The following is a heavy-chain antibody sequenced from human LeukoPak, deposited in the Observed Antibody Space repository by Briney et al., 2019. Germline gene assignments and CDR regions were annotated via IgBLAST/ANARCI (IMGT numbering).Heavy chain of an antibody. J-gene: IGHJ4*02. Sequence: TGGSLRLSCASSGFTFSSYEMNWVRQAPGKGLEWVSYISSSGSTIYYADSVKGRSTISRDNAKNSLYLQMNSLRAEDTALYYCARLASGWYVDSWGQGTLVTVSS. CDR3: ARLASGWYVDS. D-gene: IGHD6-19*01. V-gene: IGHV3-48*03. CDR1: GFTFSSYE. CDR2: ISSSGSTI.